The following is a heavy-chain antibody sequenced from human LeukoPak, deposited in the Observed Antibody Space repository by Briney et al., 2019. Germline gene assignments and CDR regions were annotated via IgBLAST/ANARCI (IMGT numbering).Heavy chain of an antibody. Sequence: GASVKVSCKASGGTFSSYAISWVRQAPGQGLEWMGIINPSGGTTNYAQKFQGRVTMTRDTSTSTVYMELSSPRSADTAVYYCARFAVHRRIAVNGQFGLDYWGRGTLVTVSS. CDR2: INPSGGTT. V-gene: IGHV1-46*01. CDR3: ARFAVHRRIAVNGQFGLDY. D-gene: IGHD6-19*01. CDR1: GGTFSSYA. J-gene: IGHJ4*02.